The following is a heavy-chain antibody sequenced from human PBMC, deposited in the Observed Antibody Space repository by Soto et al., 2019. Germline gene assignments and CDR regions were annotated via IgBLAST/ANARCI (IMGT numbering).Heavy chain of an antibody. CDR2: IWYDGSNK. CDR1: GFTFSSYG. CDR3: ASEYYAFWSCYSSHGMDL. V-gene: IGHV3-33*01. J-gene: IGHJ6*02. Sequence: QVQLVESGGGVVQPGRSLRLSCAASGFTFSSYGMHWVRQAPGKGLEWVAVIWYDGSNKYYADSVKGRFTISRDNSKNTLYLQMNSLRAEDTAVYYCASEYYAFWSCYSSHGMDLWGQGTTVTVSS. D-gene: IGHD3-3*01.